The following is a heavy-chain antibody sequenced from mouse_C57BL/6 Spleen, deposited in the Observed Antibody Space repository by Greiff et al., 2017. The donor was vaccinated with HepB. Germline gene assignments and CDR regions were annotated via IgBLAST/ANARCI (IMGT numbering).Heavy chain of an antibody. D-gene: IGHD2-4*01. Sequence: VHLVESGPGLVQPSQSLSITCTVSGFSLTSYGVHWVRQSPGKGLEWLGVIWSGGSTDYNAAFISRLSISKDNSKSQVFFKMNSLQADDTAIYYCARQIYYDYDVGFDYWGQGTTLTVSS. CDR2: IWSGGST. V-gene: IGHV2-2*01. J-gene: IGHJ2*01. CDR1: GFSLTSYG. CDR3: ARQIYYDYDVGFDY.